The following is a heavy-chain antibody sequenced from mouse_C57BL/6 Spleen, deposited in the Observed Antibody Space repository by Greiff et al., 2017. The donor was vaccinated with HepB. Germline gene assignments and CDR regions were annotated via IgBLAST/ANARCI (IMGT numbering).Heavy chain of an antibody. D-gene: IGHD2-1*01. CDR1: GYTFTSYW. Sequence: QVHVKQPGAELVKPGASVKMSCKASGYTFTSYWITWVKQRPGQGLEWIGDIYPGSGSTNYNEKFKSKATLTVDTSSSTAYMQLSSLTSEDSAVYYCARGGNLLFDYWGQGTTLTVCS. J-gene: IGHJ2*01. CDR2: IYPGSGST. V-gene: IGHV1-55*01. CDR3: ARGGNLLFDY.